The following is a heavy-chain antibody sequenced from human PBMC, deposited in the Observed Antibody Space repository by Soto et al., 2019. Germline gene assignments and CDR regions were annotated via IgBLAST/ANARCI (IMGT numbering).Heavy chain of an antibody. J-gene: IGHJ6*03. Sequence: GGSLRLSCAASGFTVSSNYMSWVRQAPGKGLEWVSVIYSGGSTYYADSVKGRFTISRDNSKNTLYLQMNSLRAEDTAVYYCAISDYGERAYYMDVWGKGTTVTVSS. CDR1: GFTVSSNY. D-gene: IGHD4-17*01. V-gene: IGHV3-66*01. CDR2: IYSGGST. CDR3: AISDYGERAYYMDV.